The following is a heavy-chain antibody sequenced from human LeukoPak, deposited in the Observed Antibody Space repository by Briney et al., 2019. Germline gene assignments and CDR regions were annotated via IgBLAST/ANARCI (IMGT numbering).Heavy chain of an antibody. CDR2: IWYDGSNK. CDR1: GFTFSSYG. J-gene: IGHJ5*02. V-gene: IGHV3-33*08. Sequence: GGSLRLSCAASGFTFSSYGMHWARQAPGKGLEGVAFIWYDGSNKYYGDSAKGRFTISRDNSKNTLYLQMNSLRAEDTAVYYCAREGVRFLFDPWGQGTLVTVSS. CDR3: AREGVRFLFDP. D-gene: IGHD3-3*01.